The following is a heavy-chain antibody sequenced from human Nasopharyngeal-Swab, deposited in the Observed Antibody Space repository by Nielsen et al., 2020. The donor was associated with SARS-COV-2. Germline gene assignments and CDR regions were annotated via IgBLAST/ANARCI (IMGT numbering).Heavy chain of an antibody. V-gene: IGHV3-7*05. CDR1: GFTFSIYW. CDR3: AKKKEFWGGSHYFYNDR. J-gene: IGHJ6*03. CDR2: MNEDGSEK. Sequence: GGSLRLSCAASGFTFSIYWMTWVRQAPGRGLEWVSNMNEDGSEKNYVDSVKGRFTISRDNAKNLLYLQMNSLRAEDTAVYFRAKKKEFWGGSHYFYNDRRGKGTTVTVSS. D-gene: IGHD3-3*01.